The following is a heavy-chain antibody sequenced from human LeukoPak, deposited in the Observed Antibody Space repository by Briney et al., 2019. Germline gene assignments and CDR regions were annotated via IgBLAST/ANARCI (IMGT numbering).Heavy chain of an antibody. V-gene: IGHV1-18*01. CDR3: ARSGYYDSSGYYHYYYYGMDV. J-gene: IGHJ6*02. D-gene: IGHD3-22*01. Sequence: ASVKVSCKASGYTFTSYGISWVRQAPGQGLEWMGWISAYNGNTNYAQKLQGRVTITADKSTSTAYMELSSLRSEDTAVYYCARSGYYDSSGYYHYYYYGMDVWGQGTTVTVSS. CDR2: ISAYNGNT. CDR1: GYTFTSYG.